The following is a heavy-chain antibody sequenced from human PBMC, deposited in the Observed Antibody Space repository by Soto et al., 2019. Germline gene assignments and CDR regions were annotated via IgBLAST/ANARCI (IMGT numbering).Heavy chain of an antibody. V-gene: IGHV1-18*01. CDR3: ALRGYSYGYRNYYYYGMDV. D-gene: IGHD5-18*01. CDR1: GYTFTSYG. Sequence: GASVKVSCKASGYTFTSYGISWVRQAPGQGLEWMGWISAYNGNTNYAQKLQGRVTITTDTSTSTAYMELRSLRSDDTAVYYCALRGYSYGYRNYYYYGMDVWGQGTTVTVSS. J-gene: IGHJ6*02. CDR2: ISAYNGNT.